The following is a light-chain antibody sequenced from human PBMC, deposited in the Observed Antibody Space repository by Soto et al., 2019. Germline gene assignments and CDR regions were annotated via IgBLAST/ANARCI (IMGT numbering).Light chain of an antibody. CDR3: SSYTSSSTYD. CDR2: DVS. V-gene: IGLV2-14*01. Sequence: QSVLTQPASVCGSPGQSITISCTGTSSDVGGYNYVSWYQQHPGKAPKLMIYDVSNRPSGVSNRFSGSKSGNTASLTISGLQAEDEADYYCSSYTSSSTYDFGTGTKLTVL. J-gene: IGLJ1*01. CDR1: SSDVGGYNY.